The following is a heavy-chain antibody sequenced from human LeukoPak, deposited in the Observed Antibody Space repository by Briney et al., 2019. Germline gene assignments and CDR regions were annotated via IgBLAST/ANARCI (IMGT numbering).Heavy chain of an antibody. V-gene: IGHV3-30*18. CDR3: AKAYYDILTGYGY. D-gene: IGHD3-9*01. CDR1: GFTLSSYG. CDR2: ISYDGSNK. J-gene: IGHJ4*02. Sequence: GGSLRLSCAASGFTLSSYGMHWVRQAPGKGLEWVAVISYDGSNKYYADSVKGRFTISRDNSKNTLYLQMNSLRAEDTAVYYCAKAYYDILTGYGYWGQGTLVTVYS.